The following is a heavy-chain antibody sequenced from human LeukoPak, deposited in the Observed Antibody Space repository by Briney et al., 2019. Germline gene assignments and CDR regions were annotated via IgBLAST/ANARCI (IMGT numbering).Heavy chain of an antibody. J-gene: IGHJ6*02. CDR3: ARGRRIIGYCSSTSCLSRYYYGMDV. CDR2: INHSGST. Sequence: PSEALSLTCAVYGGSFSGYYWSWIRQPPGKGLEWIGEINHSGSTNYNPSLKSRVTISVDTSKNQSSLKLSSVTAADTAVYYCARGRRIIGYCSSTSCLSRYYYGMDVWGQGTTVTVSS. CDR1: GGSFSGYY. D-gene: IGHD2-2*01. V-gene: IGHV4-34*01.